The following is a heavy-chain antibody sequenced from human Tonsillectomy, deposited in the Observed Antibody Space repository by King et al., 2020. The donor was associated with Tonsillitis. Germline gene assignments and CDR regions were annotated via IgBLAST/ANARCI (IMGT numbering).Heavy chain of an antibody. Sequence: VQLVESGGGVVQPGRSLRLSCVASGFTLSTFGMYWVRQTPGKGLEWVAVISYDGSFESSSDSVKGRFAISRDISKNTLYLQLNSLRADDTAVYYCARDALGRYFDFWGQGTLVTVSS. CDR3: ARDALGRYFDF. CDR2: ISYDGSFE. CDR1: GFTLSTFG. D-gene: IGHD7-27*01. J-gene: IGHJ4*02. V-gene: IGHV3-33*01.